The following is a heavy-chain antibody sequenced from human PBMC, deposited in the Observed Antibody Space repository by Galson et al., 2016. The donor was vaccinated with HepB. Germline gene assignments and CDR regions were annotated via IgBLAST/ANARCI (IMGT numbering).Heavy chain of an antibody. Sequence: SVKVSCKASGGTFTNYAFSWVRQAPGQGLEWMGGIITLSGTANYAQKFQGRLTITAVKSTNTAYMEMSSLTSEDTAVYYCAREVSHFDYWGQGTLVTVSS. CDR3: AREVSHFDY. J-gene: IGHJ4*02. D-gene: IGHD3-22*01. CDR2: IITLSGTA. CDR1: GGTFTNYA. V-gene: IGHV1-69*06.